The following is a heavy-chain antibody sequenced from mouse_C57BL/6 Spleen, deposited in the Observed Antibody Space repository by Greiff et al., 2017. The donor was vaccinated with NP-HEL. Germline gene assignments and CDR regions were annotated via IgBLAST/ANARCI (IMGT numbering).Heavy chain of an antibody. CDR3: ARHYYGSSPWFAY. V-gene: IGHV1-22*01. CDR1: GYTFTDYN. J-gene: IGHJ3*01. Sequence: DVQLQESGPELVKPGASVKMSCKASGYTFTDYNMHWVKQSHGKSLEWIGYINPNNGGTSYNQKFKGKATLTVNKSSSTAYMELRSLTSEDSAVYYCARHYYGSSPWFAYWGQGTLVTVSA. D-gene: IGHD1-1*01. CDR2: INPNNGGT.